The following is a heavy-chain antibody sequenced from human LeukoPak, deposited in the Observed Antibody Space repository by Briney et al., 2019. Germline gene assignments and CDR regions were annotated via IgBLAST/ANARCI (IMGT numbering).Heavy chain of an antibody. CDR1: GFTFSSYA. CDR2: ISGSGGGT. CDR3: TKDLETYFFDY. Sequence: PGGSLRLSCAASGFTFSSYAVSWVRQAPGKGLEWVSSISGSGGGTYYADSVKDRFTISRDNSKNTMYLQMNSLRGEDTALYYCTKDLETYFFDYWGQGTLVTVSS. V-gene: IGHV3-23*01. J-gene: IGHJ4*02.